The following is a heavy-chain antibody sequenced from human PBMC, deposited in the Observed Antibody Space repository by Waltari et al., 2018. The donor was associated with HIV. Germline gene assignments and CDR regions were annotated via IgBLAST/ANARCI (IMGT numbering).Heavy chain of an antibody. CDR1: GASLDGFF. V-gene: IGHV4-34*04. Sequence: QVQLQQWGAGLLKPSETLSLTCAVYGASLDGFFWSWVRQAPRKGLEWIGEIAYHGTTNSDPALKGRATISIDTSKNQFSVRLTSMTAADTAVYSCAKVGVWSGVMGGDYSDTWGHGTLVTVSS. CDR2: IAYHGTT. J-gene: IGHJ5*01. D-gene: IGHD4-17*01. CDR3: AKVGVWSGVMGGDYSDT.